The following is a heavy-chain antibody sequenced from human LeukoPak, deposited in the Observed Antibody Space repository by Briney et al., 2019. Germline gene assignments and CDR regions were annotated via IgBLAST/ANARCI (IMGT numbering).Heavy chain of an antibody. CDR1: GFIFSSSG. V-gene: IGHV3-30*02. CDR2: IRYDGSYN. CDR3: AKAMTTVTPFDY. J-gene: IGHJ4*02. D-gene: IGHD4-17*01. Sequence: PGGSLSLSCAASGFIFSSSGMHWVRQAPGKGLEWVAFIRYDGSYNYYADSVKGRFTISRDSSKKTLYLQMNSLRVEDTAVYYCAKAMTTVTPFDYWGQGTLVTVSS.